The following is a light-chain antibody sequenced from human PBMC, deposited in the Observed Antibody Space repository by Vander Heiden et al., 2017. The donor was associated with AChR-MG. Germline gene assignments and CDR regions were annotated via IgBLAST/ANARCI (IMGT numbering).Light chain of an antibody. CDR3: QQSHSTPPYT. J-gene: IGKJ2*01. CDR2: AAS. Sequence: DIQMTQSPSSLSASVGDRVTITCRASQSISRNLNWYQQKAGKAPKLLIYAASSLQSGVPSRFSGSGSGTDFTLTISSLQPEDFATYYCQQSHSTPPYTFGQWTKLEI. V-gene: IGKV1-39*01. CDR1: QSISRN.